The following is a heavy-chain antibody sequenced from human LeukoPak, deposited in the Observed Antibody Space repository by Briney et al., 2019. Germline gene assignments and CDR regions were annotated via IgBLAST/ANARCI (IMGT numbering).Heavy chain of an antibody. Sequence: GGSLRLSCAASGFTFSDYYMSWIRQAPGKGLEWVSYISSSGSSIYYGDSVEGRFTISRDNAKNSLYLQMNSLRAEDTAVYYCARDHYYGSDPWGQGTLVTVSS. CDR1: GFTFSDYY. CDR3: ARDHYYGSDP. D-gene: IGHD3-10*01. V-gene: IGHV3-11*01. CDR2: ISSSGSSI. J-gene: IGHJ5*02.